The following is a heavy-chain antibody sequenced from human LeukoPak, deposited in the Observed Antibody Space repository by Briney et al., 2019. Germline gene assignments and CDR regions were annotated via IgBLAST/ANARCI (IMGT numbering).Heavy chain of an antibody. CDR1: GASISSYY. D-gene: IGHD1-7*01. Sequence: PSETLSLTCNVSGASISSYYWSWIRQPPGKGLEWIGHIYHRGSTNYNPSFKSRVTISIDESKTQFSLRLNSVTAADTAVYYCARFGVIGTSVYNWFDPWGQGTRVTASS. CDR2: IYHRGST. CDR3: ARFGVIGTSVYNWFDP. J-gene: IGHJ5*02. V-gene: IGHV4-59*01.